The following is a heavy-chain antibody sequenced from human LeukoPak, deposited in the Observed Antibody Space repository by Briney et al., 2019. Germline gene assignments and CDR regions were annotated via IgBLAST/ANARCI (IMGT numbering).Heavy chain of an antibody. J-gene: IGHJ4*02. CDR2: ISWNSGSI. Sequence: GGSLRLSCAASGFTFSSYAMHWVRQAPGKGLEWVSGISWNSGSIGYADSVKGRFTISRDNAKNSLYLQMSSLRAEDTAVYYCARAQTFDYWGQGTLVTVSS. CDR1: GFTFSSYA. V-gene: IGHV3-9*01. CDR3: ARAQTFDY.